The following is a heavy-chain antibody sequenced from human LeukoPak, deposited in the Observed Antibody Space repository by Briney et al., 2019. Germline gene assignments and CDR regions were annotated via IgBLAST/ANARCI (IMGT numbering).Heavy chain of an antibody. J-gene: IGHJ6*02. CDR1: GLSFSDYW. CDR2: INSDGSST. V-gene: IGHV3-74*01. Sequence: GGSLRLSCVGSGLSFSDYWMHWVRQAPGKGLVWVSRINSDGSSTSYADSVKGRSTISRDNAKNTLYLQMNSLRAEDTAVYYCARGLVAGTGIYYYYYYGMDVWGQGTTVTVSS. CDR3: ARGLVAGTGIYYYYYYGMDV. D-gene: IGHD6-19*01.